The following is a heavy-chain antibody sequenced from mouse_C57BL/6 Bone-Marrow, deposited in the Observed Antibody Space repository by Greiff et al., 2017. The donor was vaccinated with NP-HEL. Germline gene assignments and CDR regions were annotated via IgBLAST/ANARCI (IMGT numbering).Heavy chain of an antibody. J-gene: IGHJ1*03. CDR1: GYAFSSSW. CDR2: IYPGDGDT. CDR3: ARSGYYGRRWYFDV. D-gene: IGHD1-1*01. V-gene: IGHV1-82*01. Sequence: QVQLQQSGPELVKPGASVKISCKASGYAFSSSWMNWVKQRPGKGLEWIGRIYPGDGDTNYNGKFKGKATLTADKSSSTAYMQLSSLTSEDSAVYFCARSGYYGRRWYFDVWGTGTTVTVSS.